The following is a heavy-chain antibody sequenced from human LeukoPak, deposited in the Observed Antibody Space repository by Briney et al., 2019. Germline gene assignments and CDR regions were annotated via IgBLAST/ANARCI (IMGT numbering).Heavy chain of an antibody. CDR3: AKDHRGSLLDY. V-gene: IGHV3-33*06. D-gene: IGHD3-16*01. J-gene: IGHJ4*02. Sequence: GGSLRLSCEASGFSFSSYGMHWVRQAPGKGLEWVAVVWYDGSNRYYADSVKGRFTISRDNSKNTLYLQMNSLRAEDTAVYYCAKDHRGSLLDYWGQGTVVTVSS. CDR2: VWYDGSNR. CDR1: GFSFSSYG.